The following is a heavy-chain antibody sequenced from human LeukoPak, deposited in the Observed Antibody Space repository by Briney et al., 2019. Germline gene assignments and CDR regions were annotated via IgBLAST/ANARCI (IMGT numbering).Heavy chain of an antibody. CDR3: AKGLDWGSRYYYYGMDV. V-gene: IGHV3-23*01. D-gene: IGHD3-9*01. CDR2: ISGSGGST. CDR1: GFTFSAYA. J-gene: IGHJ6*02. Sequence: GGSLRLSCAASGFTFSAYAMSWVRRAPGKGLEWVSAISGSGGSTYYADSVKGRFTISRDDSKNTLYLRMNSLRAEDTAIYYCAKGLDWGSRYYYYGMDVWGQGTTVTVSS.